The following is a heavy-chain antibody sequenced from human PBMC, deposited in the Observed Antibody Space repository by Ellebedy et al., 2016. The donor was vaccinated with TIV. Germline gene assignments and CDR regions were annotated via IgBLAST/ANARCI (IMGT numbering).Heavy chain of an antibody. CDR3: ARPVVTGDQYYYYGMDV. CDR2: IHYSGST. V-gene: IGHV4-39*02. J-gene: IGHJ6*02. CDR1: GGSFSGSSYS. Sequence: SETLSLTCAVSGGSFSGSSYSWGWIRQPPGKGLEWIGSIHYSGSTYFNPSLKSRATTSVDTSKNHCSLKLSSVTAADTAVYYCARPVVTGDQYYYYGMDVWGQGTTVTVSS. D-gene: IGHD4-23*01.